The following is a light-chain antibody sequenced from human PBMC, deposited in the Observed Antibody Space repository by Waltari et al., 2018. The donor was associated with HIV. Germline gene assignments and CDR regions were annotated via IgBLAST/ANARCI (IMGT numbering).Light chain of an antibody. CDR3: GAWDNRLRSVV. CDR2: DTT. Sequence: QSVLTQPPSVSTAPGQQATISCSGSSSNIGPKPVSWYQQFPGRVPNLLIYDTTKRPSGIPDRFSGSKSGTSATLDITGLQTGDEADYYCGAWDNRLRSVVFGGGTKLAVL. J-gene: IGLJ3*02. CDR1: SSNIGPKP. V-gene: IGLV1-51*01.